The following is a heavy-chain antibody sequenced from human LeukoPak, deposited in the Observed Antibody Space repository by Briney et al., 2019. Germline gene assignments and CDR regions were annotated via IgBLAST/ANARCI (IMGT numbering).Heavy chain of an antibody. V-gene: IGHV4-30-4*01. D-gene: IGHD3-10*01. CDR3: ARTLYGIDAFDI. J-gene: IGHJ3*02. CDR2: IYYSGST. CDR1: GGSISSGDYY. Sequence: SQTLSLTCTVSGGSISSGDYYWSWIRQPPGKGLEWIGYIYYSGSTYYNPSLKSRVTISVDTSKNQFSLKLSSVTAADTAVYYCARTLYGIDAFDIWGQGTMVTVSS.